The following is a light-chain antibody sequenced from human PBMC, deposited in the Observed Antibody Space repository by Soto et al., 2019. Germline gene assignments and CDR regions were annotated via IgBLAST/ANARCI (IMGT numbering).Light chain of an antibody. J-gene: IGKJ4*02. CDR1: HSVSSR. V-gene: IGKV3-15*01. CDR3: QHYTNWPLT. Sequence: EIVMTQSPATLSVSPGERATLSCRASHSVSSRLAWYQQKPGQAPRLLIYGASTRATGLPARFSGSGSGTEFTPTISSLQSEDFAVYYCQHYTNWPLTVGGGTKVQIK. CDR2: GAS.